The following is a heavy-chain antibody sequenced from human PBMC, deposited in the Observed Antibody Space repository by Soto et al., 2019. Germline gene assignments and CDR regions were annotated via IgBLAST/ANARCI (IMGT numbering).Heavy chain of an antibody. J-gene: IGHJ3*02. D-gene: IGHD3-10*01. Sequence: QVQLQESGPGLVKPSETLSLTCTVSGGSISPYHWNWIRQPPGKGLQWIGYISHSGSATYNPSLKSRVTISIDTSKSQFSLTLSSVTAADPAVYFCARLGDFSDAFDIWGQGTLVTVSA. V-gene: IGHV4-59*08. CDR2: ISHSGSA. CDR3: ARLGDFSDAFDI. CDR1: GGSISPYH.